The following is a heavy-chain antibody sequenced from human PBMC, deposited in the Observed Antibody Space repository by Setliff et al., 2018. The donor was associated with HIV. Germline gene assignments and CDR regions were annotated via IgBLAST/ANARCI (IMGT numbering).Heavy chain of an antibody. V-gene: IGHV3-15*01. Sequence: GGSLGLSCAASKFTFSNAGMNWVRQAPGQGLEWVGHIKTNADGAATTYAAPGRGRFTISRDDSKNSLYLQMNSLKTEDTAVYYCARAGAATAGKSYHYDMDVWGQGTTVTVSS. CDR1: KFTFSNAG. CDR3: ARAGAATAGKSYHYDMDV. D-gene: IGHD6-13*01. J-gene: IGHJ6*02. CDR2: IKTNADGAAT.